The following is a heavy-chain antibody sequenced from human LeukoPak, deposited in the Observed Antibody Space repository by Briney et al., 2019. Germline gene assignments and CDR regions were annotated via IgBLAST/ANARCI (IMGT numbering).Heavy chain of an antibody. V-gene: IGHV3-7*01. CDR1: RFTFTNYR. CDR3: ARMSGPFDY. CDR2: IELDGSKT. D-gene: IGHD3-3*01. J-gene: IGHJ4*02. Sequence: PGGSLRLSCAASRFTFTNYRMGWVRQAPGKGLEWVANIELDGSKTYYVGSVRGRFAISRDNAKNLLYLHMNSLRAEDTAVYYCARMSGPFDYWGQGTLVTVSS.